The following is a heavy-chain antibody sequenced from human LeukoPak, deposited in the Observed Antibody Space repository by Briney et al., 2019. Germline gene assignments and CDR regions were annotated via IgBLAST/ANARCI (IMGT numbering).Heavy chain of an antibody. Sequence: PSETLSLTCGVSGGSINSTNWWGWVRRPPGQGLEWVGEYSLTGRPKYNPSHIGRVIMSLGESRNQPSLTLTSGPGTDTAMDYGTRESVPYCPSGYWGQGTLVVVPS. V-gene: IGHV4/OR15-8*01. D-gene: IGHD1-26*01. CDR3: TRESVPYCPSGY. CDR1: GGSINSTNW. J-gene: IGHJ4*02. CDR2: YSLTGRP.